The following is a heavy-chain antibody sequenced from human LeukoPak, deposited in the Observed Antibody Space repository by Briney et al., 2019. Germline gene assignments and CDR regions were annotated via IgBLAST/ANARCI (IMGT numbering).Heavy chain of an antibody. Sequence: HPGGSLRLSCATSGLTFDDYTMHWVRQAPGKGLEWVSLISWDGGTTYYAGSVKGRFTISRDNSKNTLYLQMNSLRAEDTAVYYCAKDTGEYYYDNPSAFDIWGQGTMVTVSS. CDR3: AKDTGEYYYDNPSAFDI. CDR2: ISWDGGTT. D-gene: IGHD3-22*01. V-gene: IGHV3-43*01. CDR1: GLTFDDYT. J-gene: IGHJ3*02.